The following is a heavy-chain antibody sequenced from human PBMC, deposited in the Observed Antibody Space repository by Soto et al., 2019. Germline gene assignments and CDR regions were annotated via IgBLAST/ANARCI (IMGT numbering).Heavy chain of an antibody. V-gene: IGHV5-10-1*03. Sequence: EVQLVQSGAEVKKPGESLRISCKGSGYSFTSYWISWVRQMPGKGLEWMGRIDPSDSYTNYSPSFQGHVTISADKSISTAYLQWSSLKASDTAMYYCARHDGLWFGPGGYYYGMDVWGQGTTVTVSS. CDR3: ARHDGLWFGPGGYYYGMDV. CDR2: IDPSDSYT. CDR1: GYSFTSYW. J-gene: IGHJ6*02. D-gene: IGHD3-10*01.